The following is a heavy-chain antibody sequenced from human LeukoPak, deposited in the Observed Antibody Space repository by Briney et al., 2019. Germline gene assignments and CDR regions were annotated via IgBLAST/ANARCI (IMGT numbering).Heavy chain of an antibody. Sequence: ASVKVSCKASGYTFADYGLSWVRQAPGQGLEWMGWISVCTGHTNYAQGLQGRLTMTTDTSTSTAYMEMRSLRSDDTAVYYCAVILPPVPKWGQGTLVTVSS. J-gene: IGHJ4*02. CDR3: AVILPPVPK. V-gene: IGHV1-18*01. CDR2: ISVCTGHT. D-gene: IGHD2-2*01. CDR1: GYTFADYG.